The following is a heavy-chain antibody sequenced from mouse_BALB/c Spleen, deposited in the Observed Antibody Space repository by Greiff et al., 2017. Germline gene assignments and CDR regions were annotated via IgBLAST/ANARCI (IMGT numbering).Heavy chain of an antibody. V-gene: IGHV7-1*02. J-gene: IGHJ1*01. CDR1: GFTFSDFY. CDR2: SRNKANDYTT. CDR3: ARALYWYLDV. Sequence: EVKLMESGGGLVQPGGSLRLSCATSGFTFSDFYMEWVRQPPGKRLEWIAASRNKANDYTTEYSASVKGRFIVSRDTSQSILYLQMNALRAEDTAIYYCARALYWYLDVWGAGTTVTVSS.